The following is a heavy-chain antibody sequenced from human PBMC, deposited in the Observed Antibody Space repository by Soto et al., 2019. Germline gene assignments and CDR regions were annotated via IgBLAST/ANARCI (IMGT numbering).Heavy chain of an antibody. V-gene: IGHV3-53*04. CDR3: ARGITMVRGPGDYMDV. D-gene: IGHD3-10*01. CDR1: GFTVSSNY. J-gene: IGHJ6*03. CDR2: IYSGGST. Sequence: EVQLVESGGGLVQPGGSLRLSCAASGFTVSSNYMSWVRQAPGKGLEWVSVIYSGGSTYYADSVKGRFTISRHNSKNTLYLQMNSLRAEDTAVYYCARGITMVRGPGDYMDVWGKGTTVTVSS.